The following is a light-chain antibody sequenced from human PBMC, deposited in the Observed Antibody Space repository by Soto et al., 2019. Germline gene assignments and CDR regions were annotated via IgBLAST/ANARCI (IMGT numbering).Light chain of an antibody. CDR3: SSYTSSSTYV. J-gene: IGLJ1*01. CDR1: SSDVGGYNY. V-gene: IGLV2-14*01. CDR2: EVS. Sequence: QSALTQPASXXGXXXXXXXISCTGTSSDVGGYNYVSWYQQHPGKAPKLMIYEVSNRPSGVSNRFSGSKSGNTASLTISGLQPEDEADYYCSSYTSSSTYVFGTGTKLTVL.